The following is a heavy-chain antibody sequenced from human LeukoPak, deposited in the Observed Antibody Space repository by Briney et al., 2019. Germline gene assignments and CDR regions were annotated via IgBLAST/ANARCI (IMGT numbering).Heavy chain of an antibody. J-gene: IGHJ4*02. V-gene: IGHV4-61*02. Sequence: SQTLSLTCTVSGGSISSGSYYWSWIRQPAGKGLEWIGRIYTSGSTNYNPSLKSRVTISVDTSKNQFFPKLSSVTAADTAVYYCARDGYNLDYFDYWGQGTLVTVSS. CDR3: ARDGYNLDYFDY. D-gene: IGHD5-24*01. CDR1: GGSISSGSYY. CDR2: IYTSGST.